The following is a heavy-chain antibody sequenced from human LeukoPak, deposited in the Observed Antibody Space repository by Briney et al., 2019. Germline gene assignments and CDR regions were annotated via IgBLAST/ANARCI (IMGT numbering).Heavy chain of an antibody. D-gene: IGHD6-13*01. CDR1: GGSFSSYA. J-gene: IGHJ4*02. CDR2: IIPILGIA. V-gene: IGHV1-69*04. CDR3: ARGSSWYGTWCFDY. Sequence: SVKVSRKASGGSFSSYAISWVRQAPAQGLEWMGRIIPILGIANYAQKFQGRVTITTDKSTSTAYMELSSLRCQDTAVYYCARGSSWYGTWCFDYWGQGTLVTVSS.